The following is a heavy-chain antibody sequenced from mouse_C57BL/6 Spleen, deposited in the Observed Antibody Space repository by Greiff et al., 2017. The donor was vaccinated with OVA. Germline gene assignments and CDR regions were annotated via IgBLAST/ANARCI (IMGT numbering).Heavy chain of an antibody. CDR1: GYTFTSYW. D-gene: IGHD2-1*01. V-gene: IGHV1-52*01. Sequence: QVQLQQPGAELVRPGSSVKLSCKASGYTFTSYWMHWVKQRPIQGLEWIGNIDPSDSETHYNQKFKDKATLTVDKSSSTAYMQLSSLTSEDSAVYYCARTGGNSYAMDYWGQGTSVTVSS. CDR3: ARTGGNSYAMDY. CDR2: IDPSDSET. J-gene: IGHJ4*01.